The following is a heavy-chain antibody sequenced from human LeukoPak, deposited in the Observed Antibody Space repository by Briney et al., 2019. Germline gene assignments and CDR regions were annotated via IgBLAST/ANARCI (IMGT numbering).Heavy chain of an antibody. V-gene: IGHV1-18*01. D-gene: IGHD3-10*01. CDR3: ARDRGGWFDP. CDR2: ISAYNGNT. Sequence: ASVKVSCKASGYTFTNYYMHWVRQAPGQGLEWMGWISAYNGNTNYAQKLRGRVTMTTDTSTSTAYMELRSLRSDDTAVYYCARDRGGWFDPWGQGTLVTVSS. J-gene: IGHJ5*02. CDR1: GYTFTNYY.